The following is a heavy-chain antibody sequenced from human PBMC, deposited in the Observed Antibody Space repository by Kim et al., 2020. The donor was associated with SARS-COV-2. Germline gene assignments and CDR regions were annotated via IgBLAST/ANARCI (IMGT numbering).Heavy chain of an antibody. Sequence: GGSLRLSCAASGFTFSSYEMNWVRQAPGKGLEWVSYISSSGSTIYYADSVKGRFTISRDNAKNSLYLQMNSLRAEDTAVYYCARRDLNSGVSDYWGQGTLVTVSS. CDR1: GFTFSSYE. V-gene: IGHV3-48*03. D-gene: IGHD6-25*01. CDR3: ARRDLNSGVSDY. CDR2: ISSSGSTI. J-gene: IGHJ4*02.